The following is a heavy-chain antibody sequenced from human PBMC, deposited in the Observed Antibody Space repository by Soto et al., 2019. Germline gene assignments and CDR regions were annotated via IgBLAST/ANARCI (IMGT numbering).Heavy chain of an antibody. D-gene: IGHD3-3*01. Sequence: PSETLCLTCTVVGGPISSYYWSCIRQPPRRGLEWIGYIYYSGSTNYNPSLKSRVTISVDTCKNQFSLKLSSVTAADTAVYYCARDHGKYYDSWSGYYSYMDVCGKGTTVTVSS. CDR1: GGPISSYY. V-gene: IGHV4-59*13. J-gene: IGHJ6*03. CDR3: ARDHGKYYDSWSGYYSYMDV. CDR2: IYYSGST.